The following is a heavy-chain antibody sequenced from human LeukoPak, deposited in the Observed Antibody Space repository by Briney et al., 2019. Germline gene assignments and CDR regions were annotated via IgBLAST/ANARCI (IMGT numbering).Heavy chain of an antibody. D-gene: IGHD4-17*01. V-gene: IGHV4-34*01. Sequence: SETLSLTCAVYVGSFSGYYWSWIRQPPGKGLEWIGEINHSGSTNYNPSLKGRVTISVDKSKNQFSLKLTSVTAADPAVYYCSSLTTVTAAYFYYYHLDVWGKGTTVTISS. CDR2: INHSGST. CDR3: SSLTTVTAAYFYYYHLDV. CDR1: VGSFSGYY. J-gene: IGHJ6*03.